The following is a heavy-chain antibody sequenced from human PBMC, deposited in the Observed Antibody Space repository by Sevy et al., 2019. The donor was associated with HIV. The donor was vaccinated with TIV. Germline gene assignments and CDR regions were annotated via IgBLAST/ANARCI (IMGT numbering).Heavy chain of an antibody. CDR1: GFTFSSYR. V-gene: IGHV3-21*01. J-gene: IGHJ4*02. Sequence: GGSLRLSCAASGFTFSSYRMNWVRQAPGKGLEWVSSISSSSSYIYYAHSVKGGFTISRDNAENSLYLQMNSLRAEDTAVYYCARDGCTGGVCLDGFDYWGQGTLVTVSS. D-gene: IGHD2-8*02. CDR2: ISSSSSYI. CDR3: ARDGCTGGVCLDGFDY.